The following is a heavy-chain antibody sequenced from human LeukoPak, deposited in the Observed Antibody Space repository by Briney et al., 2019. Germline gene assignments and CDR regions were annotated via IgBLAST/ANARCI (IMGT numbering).Heavy chain of an antibody. CDR1: GGSFSGYY. CDR2: INHSGST. J-gene: IGHJ4*02. CDR3: ARGHVPAANFDY. Sequence: SSETLSLTCAVYGGSFSGYYWSWIRQPPGKGLEWIGEINHSGSTNYNPPLKSRVTISVDTSKNQFSLKLSSVTAADTAVYYCARGHVPAANFDYWGRGTLVTVSS. D-gene: IGHD2-2*01. V-gene: IGHV4-34*01.